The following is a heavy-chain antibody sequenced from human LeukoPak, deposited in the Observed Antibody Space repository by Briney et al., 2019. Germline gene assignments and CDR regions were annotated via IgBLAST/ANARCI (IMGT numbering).Heavy chain of an antibody. CDR1: GGSISSGDYS. D-gene: IGHD2-21*02. J-gene: IGHJ2*01. CDR2: IYHTGGT. CDR3: ARDHSVTGYWYFDL. Sequence: SETLSLTCAVSGGSISSGDYSWSWGRQPPGKGVEWIGYIYHTGGTFYNPSLKSQVTMSADRSKNQFSLKLSSVTAADTAVYYCARDHSVTGYWYFDLWGRGTLVTVSS. V-gene: IGHV4-30-2*01.